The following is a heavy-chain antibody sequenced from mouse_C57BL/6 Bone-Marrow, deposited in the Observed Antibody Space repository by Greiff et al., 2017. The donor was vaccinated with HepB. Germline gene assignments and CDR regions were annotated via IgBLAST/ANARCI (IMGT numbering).Heavy chain of an antibody. J-gene: IGHJ3*01. Sequence: EVQVVESGGGLVQPGGSLKLSCAASGFTFSDYYMYWVRQTPEKRLEWVAYISNGGGSTYYPDTVKGRFTISRDNAKNTLYLQMSRLKSEDTAMYYCARQIYPNSAWFAYWGQGTLVTVSA. CDR3: ARQIYPNSAWFAY. CDR2: ISNGGGST. CDR1: GFTFSDYY. V-gene: IGHV5-12*01. D-gene: IGHD3-1*01.